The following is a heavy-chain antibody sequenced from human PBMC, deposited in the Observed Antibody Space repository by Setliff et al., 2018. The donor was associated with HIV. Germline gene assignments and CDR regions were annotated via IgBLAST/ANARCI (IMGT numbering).Heavy chain of an antibody. V-gene: IGHV1-18*01. J-gene: IGHJ3*02. CDR2: ISPYNGDM. Sequence: ASVKVSCKTSGYIFNAYAITWVRQAPGQGLEWIGWISPYNGDMKYAQNFQGRLTVTIDASTTTAYMELSSLRPDDTAVYYCARGVPADACAFDIWGQGTLVTVSS. CDR1: GYIFNAYA. D-gene: IGHD2-2*01. CDR3: ARGVPADACAFDI.